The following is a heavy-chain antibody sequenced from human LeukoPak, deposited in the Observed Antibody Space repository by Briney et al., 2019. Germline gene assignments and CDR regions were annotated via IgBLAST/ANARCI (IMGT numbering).Heavy chain of an antibody. CDR3: ARDRVLASQWPEDY. Sequence: GGSLRLSCAASGFTFSSHGMNWVRQAPGKGLEWVSGISPSGDILYYADSVKGQFTISRDNSKNTVYLQMNSLRAEDTAVYYCARDRVLASQWPEDYWGQGTLVTVSS. CDR1: GFTFSSHG. CDR2: ISPSGDIL. V-gene: IGHV3-23*01. J-gene: IGHJ4*02. D-gene: IGHD6-19*01.